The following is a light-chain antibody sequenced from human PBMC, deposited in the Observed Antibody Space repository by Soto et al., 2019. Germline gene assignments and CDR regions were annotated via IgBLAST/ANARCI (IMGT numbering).Light chain of an antibody. Sequence: DIQMTQSPSSVSASVGDRVTITCRASPNINGWLAWYQQKPGKAPKLLIYATSTLQSGVPSRFSGSRSGTDFTLTITSLQPEDFATYYCQQASSFPLTFGPGTKVDI. CDR2: ATS. J-gene: IGKJ3*01. CDR3: QQASSFPLT. V-gene: IGKV1-12*01. CDR1: PNINGW.